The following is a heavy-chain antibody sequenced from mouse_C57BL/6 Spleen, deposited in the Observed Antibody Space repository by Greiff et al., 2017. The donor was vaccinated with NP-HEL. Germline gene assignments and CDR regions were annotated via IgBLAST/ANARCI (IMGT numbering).Heavy chain of an antibody. Sequence: QVQLKESGAELARPGASVKLSCKASGYTFTSYGISWVKQRPGQGLEWIGEIYPRSGNTYYNEKFKGKATLTADKSSSTAYMELRSLTSEDSAVYFCARLNYSNYALYAMDYWGQGTSVTVSS. CDR3: ARLNYSNYALYAMDY. CDR1: GYTFTSYG. D-gene: IGHD2-5*01. CDR2: IYPRSGNT. J-gene: IGHJ4*01. V-gene: IGHV1-81*01.